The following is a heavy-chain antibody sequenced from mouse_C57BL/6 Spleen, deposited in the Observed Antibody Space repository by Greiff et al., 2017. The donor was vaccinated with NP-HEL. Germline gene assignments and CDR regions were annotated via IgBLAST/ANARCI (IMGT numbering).Heavy chain of an antibody. J-gene: IGHJ1*03. CDR3: ARVQGDWYFDV. CDR1: GYTFTSYW. Sequence: QVQLKQPGAELVMPGASVKLSCKASGYTFTSYWMHWVKQRPGQGLEWIGEIDPSDSYTNYNQKFKGKSTLTVDKSSSTAYMQLSSLTSEDSAVYYCARVQGDWYFDVWGTGTTVTVSS. V-gene: IGHV1-69*01. CDR2: IDPSDSYT.